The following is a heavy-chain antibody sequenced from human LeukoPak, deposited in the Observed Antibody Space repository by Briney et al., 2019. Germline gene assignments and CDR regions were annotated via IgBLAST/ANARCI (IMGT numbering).Heavy chain of an antibody. CDR2: ISYDGSNK. V-gene: IGHV3-30*18. J-gene: IGHJ4*02. D-gene: IGHD3-10*01. CDR1: GFTFSSYG. Sequence: GGSLRLSCAASGFTFSSYGMHWVRQAPGKGLEWVAVISYDGSNKYYADSVKGRFTISRDNSKNTLYLQMNSLRAEDTAVYYCAKDRGGGSGSYCPGHYWGQGTLVTVSS. CDR3: AKDRGGGSGSYCPGHY.